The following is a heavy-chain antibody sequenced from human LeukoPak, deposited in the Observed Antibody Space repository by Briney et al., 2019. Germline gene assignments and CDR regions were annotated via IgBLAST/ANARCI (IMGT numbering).Heavy chain of an antibody. V-gene: IGHV4-4*07. D-gene: IGHD4-17*01. J-gene: IGHJ4*02. CDR3: AREREGPYGYLDY. CDR2: IYISGST. CDR1: DGSISSYY. Sequence: SETLSLTCTVSDGSISSYYWSWIRQPAGKGLEWIGRIYISGSTNYKSSLKSRVTISVDTSKNQFSLKLSSVTAADTAVYYCAREREGPYGYLDYWGQGTLVTVSS.